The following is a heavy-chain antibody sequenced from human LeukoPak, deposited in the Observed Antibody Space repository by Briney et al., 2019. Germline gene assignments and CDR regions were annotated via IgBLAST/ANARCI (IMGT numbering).Heavy chain of an antibody. CDR3: ARSGIAVAGRGLVDY. CDR1: GYTFTGYY. V-gene: IGHV1-2*02. Sequence: ASVKVSCKASGYTFTGYYMHWVRQAPGQGLEWMGWINPNSGGTNYAQKFQGRVTMTRDTSISTAYMELSRLRSDDTAVYYCARSGIAVAGRGLVDYWGQGTLVTVSS. J-gene: IGHJ4*02. D-gene: IGHD6-19*01. CDR2: INPNSGGT.